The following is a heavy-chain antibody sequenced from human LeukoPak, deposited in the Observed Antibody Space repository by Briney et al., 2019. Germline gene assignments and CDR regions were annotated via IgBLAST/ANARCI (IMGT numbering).Heavy chain of an antibody. V-gene: IGHV3-23*01. J-gene: IGHJ4*02. CDR3: ARDYGSGSYYNPLDY. CDR1: GFTFSSYA. CDR2: ISGSGGST. Sequence: GGSLRLSCAASGFTFSSYAMSWVRQAPGKGLEWVSAISGSGGSTYYADSVKGRFTISRDNSKNTLYLQMNSLRDEDTAVYYCARDYGSGSYYNPLDYWGQGTLVTVSS. D-gene: IGHD3-10*01.